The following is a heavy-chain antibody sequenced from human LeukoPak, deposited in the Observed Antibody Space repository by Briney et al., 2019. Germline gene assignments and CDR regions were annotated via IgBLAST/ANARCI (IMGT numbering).Heavy chain of an antibody. J-gene: IGHJ4*02. CDR1: GITFSNYD. CDR3: ARDEDIVVVNFDY. D-gene: IGHD2-2*01. Sequence: ASVKVSCKASGITFSNYDINWVRQAAGQGLEWLGWMNRNSGKTAYAQKFQGRVTITADKSTSTAYMELSSLRSEDTAVYYCARDEDIVVVNFDYWGQGTLVTVSS. CDR2: MNRNSGKT. V-gene: IGHV1-8*01.